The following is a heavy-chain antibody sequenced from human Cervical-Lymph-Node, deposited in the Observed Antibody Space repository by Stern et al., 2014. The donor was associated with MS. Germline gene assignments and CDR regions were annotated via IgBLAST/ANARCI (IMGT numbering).Heavy chain of an antibody. CDR3: ARDLRDISGYYLDS. CDR2: INTNTGNP. J-gene: IGHJ4*02. Sequence: VQLVESGSELRKPWASVKVSCKASGYSFNRYALTWVRQAPGQRLEWLGWINTNTGNPTYAQGFTGRFVFSLDTSVSTTYLHISSLKAEDTAVYYCARDLRDISGYYLDSWGQGSLVTVSS. CDR1: GYSFNRYA. V-gene: IGHV7-4-1*02. D-gene: IGHD3-22*01.